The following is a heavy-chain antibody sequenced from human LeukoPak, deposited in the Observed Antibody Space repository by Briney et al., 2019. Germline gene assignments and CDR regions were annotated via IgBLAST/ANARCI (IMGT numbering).Heavy chain of an antibody. J-gene: IGHJ4*02. CDR3: ARNLYSGYDRPNDY. CDR2: ISSSSSYI. D-gene: IGHD5-12*01. Sequence: GGSLRLSCAASGFTFSSYSMNWVRQAPGKGLEWVSSISSSSSYIYYADSVKGRFTISRDNAKNSLYLQMNSLRAEDTAVYYCARNLYSGYDRPNDYWGQGTLVTVSS. CDR1: GFTFSSYS. V-gene: IGHV3-21*01.